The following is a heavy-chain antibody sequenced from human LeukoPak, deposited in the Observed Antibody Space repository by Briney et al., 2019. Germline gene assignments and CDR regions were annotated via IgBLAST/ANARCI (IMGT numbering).Heavy chain of an antibody. CDR2: IHYSPGYT. V-gene: IGHV3-23*01. CDR1: GFTFSSYA. D-gene: IGHD6-19*01. Sequence: AGSLRLSCAASGFTFSSYAMRWVRQAPGKGREWVSHIHYSPGYTYYTDSVKGRFTISRDNSKNKLYLQMTRQRAEDTAVYYCAKGYSGAWYDFDSWGQGTLVTVSS. CDR3: AKGYSGAWYDFDS. J-gene: IGHJ4*02.